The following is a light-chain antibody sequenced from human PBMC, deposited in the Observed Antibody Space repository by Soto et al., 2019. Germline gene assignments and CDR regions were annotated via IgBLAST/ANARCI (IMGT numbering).Light chain of an antibody. Sequence: DLKMTQSPSSLSASVGDRVTITCRASQSISSYLNWYQQKPGKAPKLLIYAASSLQSGVPSRFSGSGSGTDFTLTISSLQPEDFATYYCQQLNSPITFGQGTRLEIK. CDR3: QQLNSPIT. V-gene: IGKV1-39*01. CDR2: AAS. CDR1: QSISSY. J-gene: IGKJ5*01.